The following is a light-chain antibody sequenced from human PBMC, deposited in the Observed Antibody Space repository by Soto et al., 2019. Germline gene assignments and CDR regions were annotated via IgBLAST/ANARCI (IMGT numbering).Light chain of an antibody. Sequence: QSALTQPASVSGSPGQSITISCTGTSSDVGGYNYVSWFQQQPGKAPKLIIFDVSNRPSGVSNRFSGSKSGNTASLTISGLQAEDGADYYCSSYTSSSTHVVFGGGTKLTVL. J-gene: IGLJ2*01. CDR3: SSYTSSSTHVV. CDR1: SSDVGGYNY. CDR2: DVS. V-gene: IGLV2-14*03.